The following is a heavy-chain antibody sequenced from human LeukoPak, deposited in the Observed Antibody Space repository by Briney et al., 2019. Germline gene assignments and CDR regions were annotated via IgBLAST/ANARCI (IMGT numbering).Heavy chain of an antibody. CDR2: IYYGGST. V-gene: IGHV4-39*01. J-gene: IGHJ5*02. CDR1: SGSISCGSYY. Sequence: SETPSLTCTVSSGSISCGSYYWAWVRQPPGKGLEWIGSIYYGGSTYYNPSLKSRVTISVDTSKNQFSLKVRSVTAADTSVYYCARQVGYSSSSRWFDPWGQGTLVTVSS. D-gene: IGHD6-6*01. CDR3: ARQVGYSSSSRWFDP.